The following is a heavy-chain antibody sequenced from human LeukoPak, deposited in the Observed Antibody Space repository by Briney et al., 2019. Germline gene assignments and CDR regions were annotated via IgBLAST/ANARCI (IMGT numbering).Heavy chain of an antibody. Sequence: PSETLSLTCTVSGGSISSSSYYWGWIRQPPGKGLEWIGSIYYRGSTYYNPSLKSRVTISVDTSKNQFSLKLSSVTAVDTAVYYCANFPIQLWSRYYFDYWGQGTLVTVSS. J-gene: IGHJ4*02. CDR2: IYYRGST. CDR1: GGSISSSSYY. V-gene: IGHV4-39*07. CDR3: ANFPIQLWSRYYFDY. D-gene: IGHD5-18*01.